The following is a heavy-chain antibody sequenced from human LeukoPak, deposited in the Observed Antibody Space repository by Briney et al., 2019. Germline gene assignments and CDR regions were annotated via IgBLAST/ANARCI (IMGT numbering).Heavy chain of an antibody. CDR1: GGSISSYY. CDR3: ARHKPTGSYPLEL. Sequence: SETLSLTCTVSGGSISSYYWSWLRQPPGKGLEWIGHIYYTGSTNYNPSLRSRLTISVDTSTSQLSLKLSSVTAADTAVYYCARHKPTGSYPLELWGQGTLVTVSS. J-gene: IGHJ4*02. CDR2: IYYTGST. V-gene: IGHV4-59*08. D-gene: IGHD3-10*01.